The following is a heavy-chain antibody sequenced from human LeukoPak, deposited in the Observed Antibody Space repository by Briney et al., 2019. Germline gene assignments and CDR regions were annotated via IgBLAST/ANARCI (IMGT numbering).Heavy chain of an antibody. CDR1: GFTFSSYA. CDR2: FCGSGGNT. D-gene: IGHD3-10*01. J-gene: IGHJ4*02. CDR3: AKESDGENFDY. Sequence: GGSLRLSCAASGFTFSSYAMSWVRQAPGKGLEWVSTFCGSGGNTYYADSVKGRFTISRDNSKNTLYLQMNSLRAEDTAVYYCAKESDGENFDYWGQGTLVTVSS. V-gene: IGHV3-23*01.